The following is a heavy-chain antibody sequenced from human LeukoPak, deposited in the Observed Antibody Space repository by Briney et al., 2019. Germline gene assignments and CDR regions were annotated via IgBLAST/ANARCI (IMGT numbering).Heavy chain of an antibody. D-gene: IGHD4-17*01. CDR3: ARAGLRGLYFDY. CDR1: GFTFSSYA. CDR2: ISGSGGST. V-gene: IGHV3-23*01. Sequence: GGSLRLSCAASGFTFSSYAMSWVRQAPGKGLEWVSAISGSGGSTYYADSVKGRFTVSRDNSKNTLYLQMNSLRAEDTAVYYCARAGLRGLYFDYWGQGTLVTVSS. J-gene: IGHJ4*02.